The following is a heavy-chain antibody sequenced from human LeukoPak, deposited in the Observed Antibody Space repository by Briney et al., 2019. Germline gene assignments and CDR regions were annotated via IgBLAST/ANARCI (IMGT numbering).Heavy chain of an antibody. V-gene: IGHV1-2*02. CDR3: ARPSTGSADY. CDR1: GYTFTGYF. J-gene: IGHJ4*02. CDR2: INPNSGGT. Sequence: ASVNVSCKSSGYTFTGYFVHWVRQSPGQGLEWIGWINPNSGGTDYAQKFQGRVTMTRDTSISTVYMELSRLTSDDTAVYYCARPSTGSADYWGQGTLVTVSS.